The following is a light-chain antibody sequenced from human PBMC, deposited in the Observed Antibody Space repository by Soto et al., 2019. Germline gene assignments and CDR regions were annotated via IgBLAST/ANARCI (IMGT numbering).Light chain of an antibody. CDR1: SSNIGSNT. CDR3: AAWDDSLNGHYV. CDR2: SNN. Sequence: QSVLTQPPSVSAAPGQKVTISCSGSSSNIGSNTVNWYQQLPGTAPKLLIYSNNQRPSGVPDRFSGSKSGTSASLAISGLQSEDEADYYCAAWDDSLNGHYVFGTGTKVTVL. J-gene: IGLJ1*01. V-gene: IGLV1-44*01.